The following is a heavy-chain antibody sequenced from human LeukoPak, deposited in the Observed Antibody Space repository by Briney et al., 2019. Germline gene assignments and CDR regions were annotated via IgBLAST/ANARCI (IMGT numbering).Heavy chain of an antibody. V-gene: IGHV1-18*01. D-gene: IGHD6-13*01. CDR2: ISVDNGNR. CDR1: GYTFTSYG. Sequence: ASVKVSCKASGYTFTSYGISWVRQAPGQGLEWMGWISVDNGNRKHAQKLQGRVTMTTDTSTNTAYMELRSLRSDDTAVYYCAGDLEGSSWLPYWGQGTLVTVSS. CDR3: AGDLEGSSWLPY. J-gene: IGHJ4*02.